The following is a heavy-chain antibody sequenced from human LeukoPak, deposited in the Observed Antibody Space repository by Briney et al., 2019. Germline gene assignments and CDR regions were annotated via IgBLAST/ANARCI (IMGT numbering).Heavy chain of an antibody. CDR1: GGSFSGYY. Sequence: PSETLSLTCAVYGGSFSGYYWSWIRQPPGKGLEWIGYIYYSGSTNYNPSLKSRVTISVDTSKNQFSLKLSSVTAADTAVYYCARGPGKYYDILTGYYWDAFDIWGRGTMVTVSS. CDR2: IYYSGST. CDR3: ARGPGKYYDILTGYYWDAFDI. D-gene: IGHD3-9*01. V-gene: IGHV4-59*01. J-gene: IGHJ3*02.